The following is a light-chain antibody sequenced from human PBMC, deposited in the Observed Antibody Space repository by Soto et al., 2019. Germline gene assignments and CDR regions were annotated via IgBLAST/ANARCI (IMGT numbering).Light chain of an antibody. CDR2: EVS. CDR1: SSDVGGYNY. V-gene: IGLV2-8*01. CDR3: SSYAGSNIVV. J-gene: IGLJ2*01. Sequence: QSALTQPPSASGSPGQSVTISCTGTSSDVGGYNYFSWYQQHPGKAPKLMIYEVSKWPSGVPDRFSGSKSGNTASLTVSGLQAEDEADYYCSSYAGSNIVVFGGGTKVTVL.